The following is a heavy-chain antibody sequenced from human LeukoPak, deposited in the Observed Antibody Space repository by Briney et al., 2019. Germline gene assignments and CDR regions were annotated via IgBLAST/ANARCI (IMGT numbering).Heavy chain of an antibody. CDR2: MNPNSGNT. Sequence: ASVKVSCKASGYTFTSYDINWVRQAPGQGREWMGWMNPNSGNTAYAQKFQGRATMTRNTSISTAYMELSSLRSEDTAVYYCASIYSSGWYGDAFDIWGQGTMVTVSS. CDR1: GYTFTSYD. V-gene: IGHV1-8*01. J-gene: IGHJ3*02. CDR3: ASIYSSGWYGDAFDI. D-gene: IGHD6-19*01.